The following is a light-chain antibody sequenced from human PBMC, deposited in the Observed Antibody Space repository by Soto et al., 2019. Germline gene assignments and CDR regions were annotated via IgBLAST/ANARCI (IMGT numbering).Light chain of an antibody. Sequence: QPVLTQSPSASASLGASVKLTCTLSTRHRSYAIAWHQHQPEKGPRFLMTLNPDGTHRKGDGIPDRFSGSSSGAERYLPISSLQSEDEADYYCQTWGTAMVVFGGGTKVTVL. CDR3: QTWGTAMVV. CDR1: TRHRSYA. CDR2: LNPDGTH. V-gene: IGLV4-69*01. J-gene: IGLJ2*01.